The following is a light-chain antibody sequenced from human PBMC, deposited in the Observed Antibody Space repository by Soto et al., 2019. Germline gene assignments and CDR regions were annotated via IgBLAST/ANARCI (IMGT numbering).Light chain of an antibody. CDR3: SSYTSSSTF. CDR2: DVS. CDR1: SSDVGGYNY. J-gene: IGLJ1*01. Sequence: QSVLTQPASVSGSPGQSITISCTGTSSDVGGYNYVSWYQQHPGKAPKLMIYDVSNRPSGVPNRFSGSKSGNMASLTISGLQAEDEADYYCSSYTSSSTFFGTGTKVTVL. V-gene: IGLV2-14*01.